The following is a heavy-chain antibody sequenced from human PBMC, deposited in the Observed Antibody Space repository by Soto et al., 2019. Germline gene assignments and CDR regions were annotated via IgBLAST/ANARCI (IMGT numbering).Heavy chain of an antibody. Sequence: QVQLQESGPGLVKPSGTLSLTCAVSSGSISSSNWWSWVRQPPGKGLEWIGEIYHSGSTNYNPSLKSRVTISVDKSKNQFSLKLSSVTAADTAVYYCARGEGYCSSTSCYSRWFDPWGQGTLVTVSS. CDR2: IYHSGST. CDR1: SGSISSSNW. J-gene: IGHJ5*02. CDR3: ARGEGYCSSTSCYSRWFDP. V-gene: IGHV4-4*02. D-gene: IGHD2-2*01.